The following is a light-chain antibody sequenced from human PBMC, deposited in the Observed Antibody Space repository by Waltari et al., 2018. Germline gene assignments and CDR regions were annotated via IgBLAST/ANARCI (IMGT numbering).Light chain of an antibody. Sequence: DIQMTQSPSTLSASVGDRVTITCRASESISSWLAWYQQKPGKVPKLLIYKASTLETGVPSRFSGSGSGTVFTLTISSLQPDDFATYYCQQYNHYSWTFGQGTKVEIK. J-gene: IGKJ1*01. CDR1: ESISSW. V-gene: IGKV1-5*03. CDR2: KAS. CDR3: QQYNHYSWT.